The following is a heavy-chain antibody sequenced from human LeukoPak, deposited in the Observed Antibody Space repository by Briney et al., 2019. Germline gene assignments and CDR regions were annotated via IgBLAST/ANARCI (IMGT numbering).Heavy chain of an antibody. Sequence: PGGPLRLSCAASGFTLSTYAMSWVRQTPGKGLEWVAATSSSDAGTYHADSVKGRFTISRDNSKNTLYLQMNSLRAEDTAVYYCAKMHYYDSSGYPGDWYFDLWGRGTLVTVSS. D-gene: IGHD3-22*01. J-gene: IGHJ2*01. CDR2: TSSSDAGT. CDR3: AKMHYYDSSGYPGDWYFDL. V-gene: IGHV3-23*01. CDR1: GFTLSTYA.